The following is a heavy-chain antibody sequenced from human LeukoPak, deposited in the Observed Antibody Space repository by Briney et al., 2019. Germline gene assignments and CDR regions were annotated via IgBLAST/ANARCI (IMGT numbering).Heavy chain of an antibody. CDR3: ARADCSGSTCYLRHSWLDP. Sequence: GGSLRLSCAASGFTFSTFDMHWVRQAPGKGLEWVSSISTSSTNIYYRDSVKGRFTISRDDAKNSLYLQMNSLTVEDTAVYYCARADCSGSTCYLRHSWLDPWDQGTLVTVSS. V-gene: IGHV3-21*06. J-gene: IGHJ5*02. CDR1: GFTFSTFD. D-gene: IGHD2-2*01. CDR2: ISTSSTNI.